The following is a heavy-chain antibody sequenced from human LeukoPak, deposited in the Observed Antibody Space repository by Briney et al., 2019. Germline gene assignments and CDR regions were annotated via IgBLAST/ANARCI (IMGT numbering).Heavy chain of an antibody. CDR1: GGSISSGGYY. D-gene: IGHD3-16*01. CDR3: ARAPYGGGYYYYAIDV. J-gene: IGHJ6*02. Sequence: PSETLSLTCTVSGGSISSGGYYWSWIRQHPGKGLEWIGYIYYSGSTYYNPSLKSRVTISVDTSKNQFSLKLSSVTAADTAVYYCARAPYGGGYYYYAIDVWGQGTTVTVSS. V-gene: IGHV4-31*03. CDR2: IYYSGST.